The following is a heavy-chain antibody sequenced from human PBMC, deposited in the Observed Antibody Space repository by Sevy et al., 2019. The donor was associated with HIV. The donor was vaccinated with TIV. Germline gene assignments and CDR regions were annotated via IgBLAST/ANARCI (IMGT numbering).Heavy chain of an antibody. Sequence: GGSPRLSCAASGFTFSNFAMGWVRHAPGKGLDWISVISGTGDYTYYADSVKGRFTISRDNSENTLSLQMNSLRAEDTAIFYCAKKMGGGSGMAFLVDYWGQGTLVTVSS. D-gene: IGHD5-18*01. V-gene: IGHV3-23*01. CDR2: ISGTGDYT. CDR3: AKKMGGGSGMAFLVDY. J-gene: IGHJ4*02. CDR1: GFTFSNFA.